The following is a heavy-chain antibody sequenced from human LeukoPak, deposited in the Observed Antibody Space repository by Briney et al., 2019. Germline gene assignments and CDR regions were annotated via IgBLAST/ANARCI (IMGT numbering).Heavy chain of an antibody. CDR1: GYTFTGYY. D-gene: IGHD3-3*01. V-gene: IGHV1-2*02. J-gene: IGHJ4*02. Sequence: ASVKVSCKASGYTFTGYYMHWVRQAPGQGLEWMGWINPNSGGTNYAQKFQGRVTMTRDTSISTAYMELSRLRSDDTAVYYCARETLGEGGYFGVVILDYWGQGTPVTVSS. CDR2: INPNSGGT. CDR3: ARETLGEGGYFGVVILDY.